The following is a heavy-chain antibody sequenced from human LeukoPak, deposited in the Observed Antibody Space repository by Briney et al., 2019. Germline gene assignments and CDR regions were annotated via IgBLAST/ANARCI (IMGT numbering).Heavy chain of an antibody. CDR2: ISSSGSTI. D-gene: IGHD5-18*01. V-gene: IGHV3-11*04. J-gene: IGHJ4*02. Sequence: GGSLRLSCAASGFTFSDYYMSWIRQAPGKGLEWVSYISSSGSTIYYADSVKGRFTISRDNAKNSLYLQMSSLRAEDTAVYYCARGFRRGYSYGYNFDYWGQGTLVTVSS. CDR1: GFTFSDYY. CDR3: ARGFRRGYSYGYNFDY.